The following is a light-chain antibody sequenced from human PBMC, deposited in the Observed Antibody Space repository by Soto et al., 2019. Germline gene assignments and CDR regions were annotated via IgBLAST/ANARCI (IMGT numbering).Light chain of an antibody. CDR3: QKYDSGIRT. V-gene: IGKV1-27*01. Sequence: DIQLTQSPSLLSASVGDRVTITCRASHDISTYLAWYQQKPGRPPKLLMYAASTVQPGVPSRFSARGYGTDFAFSISRPQPEDVATYYCQKYDSGIRTFGGGTTVEIK. CDR2: AAS. J-gene: IGKJ4*01. CDR1: HDISTY.